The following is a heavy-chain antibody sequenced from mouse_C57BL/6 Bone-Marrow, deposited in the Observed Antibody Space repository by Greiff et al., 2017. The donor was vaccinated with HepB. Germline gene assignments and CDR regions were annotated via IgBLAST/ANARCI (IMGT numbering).Heavy chain of an antibody. CDR3: TTNVGVFFDY. J-gene: IGHJ2*01. CDR1: GFNIKDDY. V-gene: IGHV14-4*01. Sequence: VQLQQSGAELVRPRASVKLSCTASGFNIKDDYMHWVKQRPEQGLEWIGWIDPENGDTEYASKFQGKATITADTSSNTAYLQLSSLTSEDTAVYYCTTNVGVFFDYWGQGTTLTVSS. CDR2: IDPENGDT.